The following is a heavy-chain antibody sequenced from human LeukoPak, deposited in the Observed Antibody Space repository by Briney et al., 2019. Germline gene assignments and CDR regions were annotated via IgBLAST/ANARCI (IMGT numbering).Heavy chain of an antibody. D-gene: IGHD2-8*01. Sequence: SETLSLTCTVSGGSISSSSYYWGWIRQPPGKGLEWIGSIYYSGSTYYNPSLKSRVTISVDTSKNQFSLKLSSVTAADTAVYYCARGRSNGWFYWGQGTLVTVSS. CDR3: ARGRSNGWFY. CDR2: IYYSGST. CDR1: GGSISSSSYY. J-gene: IGHJ4*02. V-gene: IGHV4-39*01.